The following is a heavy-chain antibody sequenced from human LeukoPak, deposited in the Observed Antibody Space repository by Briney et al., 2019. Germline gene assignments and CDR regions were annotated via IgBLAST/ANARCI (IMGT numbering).Heavy chain of an antibody. CDR1: GFLLSTSGVG. CDR2: IYWNDDK. Sequence: ASGPTLVKPTQTLTLTCTFSGFLLSTSGVGVGWIRQPPGKALEWLALIYWNDDKRYSPSLKSRLTITKDTSKNQVVLTMTNMDPVDTATYYCAHSKRWLGRGGFDPWGQGTLVTVSS. CDR3: AHSKRWLGRGGFDP. D-gene: IGHD6-19*01. J-gene: IGHJ5*02. V-gene: IGHV2-5*01.